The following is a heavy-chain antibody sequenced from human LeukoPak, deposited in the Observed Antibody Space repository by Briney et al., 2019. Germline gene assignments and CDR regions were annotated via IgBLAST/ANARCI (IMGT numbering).Heavy chain of an antibody. D-gene: IGHD1-26*01. CDR2: IYYSGST. CDR1: GGSISSSSYY. J-gene: IGHJ4*02. Sequence: SETLSLTCTVSGGSISSSSYYWGWIRQPPGTGLEWIGSIYYSGSTYYNPSLKSRVTISVDTSKNQFSLKLSSVTAADTAVYYCARTLLVGATHFDYWGQGTLVTVSS. CDR3: ARTLLVGATHFDY. V-gene: IGHV4-39*01.